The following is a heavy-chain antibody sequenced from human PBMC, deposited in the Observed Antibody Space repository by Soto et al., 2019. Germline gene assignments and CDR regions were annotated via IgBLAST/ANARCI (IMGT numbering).Heavy chain of an antibody. CDR2: IIPIFGTA. V-gene: IGHV1-69*13. CDR1: GGTFSSYA. D-gene: IGHD5-12*01. CDR3: ARDRRHPHTLGYSGYEDDYYYYGMDV. Sequence: ASVKVSGKAAGGTFSSYAISWVRQAPGQGLEWMGGIIPIFGTANYAQKFQGRVTITADESTSTAYMELSSLRSADTAVYYCARDRRHPHTLGYSGYEDDYYYYGMDVWGQGTTVPVSS. J-gene: IGHJ6*02.